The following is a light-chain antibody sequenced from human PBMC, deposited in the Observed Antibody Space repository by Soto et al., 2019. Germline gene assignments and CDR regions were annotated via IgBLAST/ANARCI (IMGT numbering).Light chain of an antibody. J-gene: IGKJ1*01. Sequence: VMTQSPATLSVSPGERATLSCRASQSVSSNLAWYQQKPGQAPRLLIYGASTRATGIPARFSGGGSGTEFTLTISSLQSEDFAVYYCQQYNNWPETFGQGTKVDIK. CDR1: QSVSSN. CDR2: GAS. V-gene: IGKV3-15*01. CDR3: QQYNNWPET.